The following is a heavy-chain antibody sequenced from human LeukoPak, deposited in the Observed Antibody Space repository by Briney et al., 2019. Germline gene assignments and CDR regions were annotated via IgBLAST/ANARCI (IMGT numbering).Heavy chain of an antibody. D-gene: IGHD3-3*01. CDR2: ISAYNGNT. V-gene: IGHV1-18*01. CDR3: ARAIVDFWSGYTAQRFDY. Sequence: SVTVSCQASGYTFTSYGISWVRQAPGQGLEWMGWISAYNGNTNYPHKLQGRVTMTTDTSTSTAYMELRSLSPDDTAVYYCARAIVDFWSGYTAQRFDYWGQGTLVTVSS. J-gene: IGHJ4*02. CDR1: GYTFTSYG.